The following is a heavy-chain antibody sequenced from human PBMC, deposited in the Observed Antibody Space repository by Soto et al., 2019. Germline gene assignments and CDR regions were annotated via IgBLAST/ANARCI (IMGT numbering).Heavy chain of an antibody. D-gene: IGHD2-15*01. CDR3: GKVLIGATRHTDVDS. CDR2: IYYDEST. J-gene: IGHJ4*02. Sequence: SETLSLTCTVSGVSLNSGHYYWVWIRQSPGKGLAWIASIYYDESTYYNPSLKSRVTISTDKPKNQFSLTLKSVTAADTAVYYCGKVLIGATRHTDVDSWGQGALVTSPQ. CDR1: GVSLNSGHYY. V-gene: IGHV4-39*01.